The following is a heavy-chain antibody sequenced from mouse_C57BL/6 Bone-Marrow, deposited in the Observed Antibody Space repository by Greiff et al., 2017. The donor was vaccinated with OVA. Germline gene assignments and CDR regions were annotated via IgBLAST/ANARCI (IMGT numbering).Heavy chain of an antibody. J-gene: IGHJ1*03. CDR1: GFTFSSYA. D-gene: IGHD1-1*01. CDR3: ARTYYGSSPYWYFDV. CDR2: ISDGGSYT. Sequence: DVQLVESGGGLVKPGGSLKLSCAASGFTFSSYAMSWVRQTPEKRLEWVATISDGGSYTYYPDNVKGRFTISRDNAKNNLYLQMSHLKSEDTAMYYCARTYYGSSPYWYFDVWGTGTTVTVSS. V-gene: IGHV5-4*01.